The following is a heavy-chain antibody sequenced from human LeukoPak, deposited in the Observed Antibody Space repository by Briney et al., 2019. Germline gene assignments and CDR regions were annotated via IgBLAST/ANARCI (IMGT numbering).Heavy chain of an antibody. J-gene: IGHJ6*02. CDR1: GFTFTSSA. Sequence: ASVTVSFKASGFTFTSSAVQWVRQARGQRLEWIGWIVVGSGNTNYAQKFQERVTITRDMSTSTAYMELSSLRSEDTAVYYCAARSSRYNIYGMDVWGQGTTVTVSS. V-gene: IGHV1-58*01. D-gene: IGHD6-13*01. CDR2: IVVGSGNT. CDR3: AARSSRYNIYGMDV.